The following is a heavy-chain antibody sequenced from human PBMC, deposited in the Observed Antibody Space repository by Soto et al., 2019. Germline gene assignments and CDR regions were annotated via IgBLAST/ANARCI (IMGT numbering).Heavy chain of an antibody. D-gene: IGHD3-3*01. J-gene: IGHJ4*02. CDR3: AKDSSTIFGVVINFPQDY. CDR2: ISGSGGST. V-gene: IGHV3-23*01. CDR1: GFTFSSYA. Sequence: GGSLRLSCAASGFTFSSYAMSWVRQAPGKGLEWVSAISGSGGSTYYADSVKGRFTISRDNSKNTLYLQMNSLRAEDTAGYYCAKDSSTIFGVVINFPQDYWGQGTLVTVSS.